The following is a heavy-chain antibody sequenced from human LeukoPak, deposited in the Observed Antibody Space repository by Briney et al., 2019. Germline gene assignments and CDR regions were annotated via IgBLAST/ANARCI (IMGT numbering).Heavy chain of an antibody. CDR3: AARFGSLVRDY. Sequence: ASVKVSCKTSGFSFTTSAMQWVRQPRGQRLEWIGWIAVGSGNTNYAQKFQERVTITRDLSTNTAYMELSGLRSEDTAVYYCAARFGSLVRDYWGQGTLVTV. CDR1: GFSFTTSA. CDR2: IAVGSGNT. V-gene: IGHV1-58*02. J-gene: IGHJ4*02. D-gene: IGHD3-10*01.